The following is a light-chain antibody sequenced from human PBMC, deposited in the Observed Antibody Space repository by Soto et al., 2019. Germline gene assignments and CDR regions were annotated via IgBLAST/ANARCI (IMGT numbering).Light chain of an antibody. J-gene: IGKJ2*01. CDR2: AVS. Sequence: DLQVTQSPSSLYASVGDRVTITCRSSQSIFNYLNWYQQKPGKAPEVLIYAVSSLQSGVPSRFAGSGSGTDFTLTITDLRPEDSATYYCQQTYSELVYTFGRGTKLEIK. V-gene: IGKV1-39*01. CDR3: QQTYSELVYT. CDR1: QSIFNY.